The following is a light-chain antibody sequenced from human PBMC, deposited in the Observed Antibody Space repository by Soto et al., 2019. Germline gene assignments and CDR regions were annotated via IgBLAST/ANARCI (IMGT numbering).Light chain of an antibody. J-gene: IGLJ1*01. CDR3: CSYTTSNTRQIV. CDR1: SSDIGGYNY. Sequence: QSVMTHPASVSGSPGQSITISCTGTSSDIGGYNYVSWYQQHPGKAPKFMIYDVSNRPSGVSNRFSGSESGNTASLTISGLQAEDEADYYCCSYTTSNTRQIVFGTGTKVTVL. V-gene: IGLV2-14*01. CDR2: DVS.